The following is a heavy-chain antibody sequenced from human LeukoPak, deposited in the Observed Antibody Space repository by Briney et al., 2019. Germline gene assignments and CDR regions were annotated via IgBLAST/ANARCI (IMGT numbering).Heavy chain of an antibody. Sequence: GASVKVSCKASGYTFTVYFLHWVRQAPGQGLEWMGWINPDSGGTKYAQKFQGRVTMTRDTSISTAYMELSSLRSDDTAVYYCARDQGPADFDYWGQGTLVTVSS. CDR1: GYTFTVYF. CDR3: ARDQGPADFDY. J-gene: IGHJ4*02. V-gene: IGHV1-2*02. CDR2: INPDSGGT.